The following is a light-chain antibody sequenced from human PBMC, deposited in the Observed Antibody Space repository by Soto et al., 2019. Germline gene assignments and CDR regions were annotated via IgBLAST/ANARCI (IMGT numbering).Light chain of an antibody. J-gene: IGKJ5*01. CDR1: QSIRDNY. Sequence: IVLTQSPGPLSLSPRGRATLYCRASQSIRDNYLAWYQQRPGQSPRLLISGASNRATGIPDRFSGSGSATDFTLTISRLEPEDFALYYCQQYGDSPITFGQGTRLEIK. CDR2: GAS. CDR3: QQYGDSPIT. V-gene: IGKV3-20*01.